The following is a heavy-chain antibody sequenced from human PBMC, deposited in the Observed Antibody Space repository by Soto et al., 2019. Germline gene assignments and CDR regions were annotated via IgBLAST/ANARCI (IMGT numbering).Heavy chain of an antibody. D-gene: IGHD6-19*01. J-gene: IGHJ4*02. Sequence: SETLSLTCTVSGGSISSGGYYWSWIRQHPGKGLEWIGYIYYSGSTYYNPSLKSRVTISVDTSKNQFSLKLSSVTAADTAVYYCARMGHDSSGWYSASYFDYWGQGTLVTVSS. V-gene: IGHV4-31*03. CDR3: ARMGHDSSGWYSASYFDY. CDR1: GGSISSGGYY. CDR2: IYYSGST.